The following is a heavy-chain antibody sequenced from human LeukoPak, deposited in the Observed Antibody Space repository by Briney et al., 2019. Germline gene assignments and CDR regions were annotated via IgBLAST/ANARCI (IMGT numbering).Heavy chain of an antibody. Sequence: SETLSLTCTVSGGSISSYYWSWIRQPPGKGLEWIGYTYYSGSTNYKPSLKSRVTISVDTSKNQFSLKLSSVTAADTAVYYCARVPDYGGKAGGFDYWGQGTLVTVSS. V-gene: IGHV4-59*01. CDR3: ARVPDYGGKAGGFDY. J-gene: IGHJ4*02. CDR2: TYYSGST. D-gene: IGHD4-23*01. CDR1: GGSISSYY.